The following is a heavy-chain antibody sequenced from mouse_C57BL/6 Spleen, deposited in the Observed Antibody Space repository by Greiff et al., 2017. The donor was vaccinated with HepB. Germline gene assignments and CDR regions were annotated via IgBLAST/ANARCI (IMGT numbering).Heavy chain of an antibody. Sequence: QVQLQQPGTELVKPGASVKLSCKASGYTFTSYWMHWVKQRPGQGLEWIGNINPSNGGTNYNEKFKSKATLTVDKSSSTAYMQLSSLTSEDSAVYFCARIITTVVDPYYFDYWGQGTTLTVSS. CDR2: INPSNGGT. V-gene: IGHV1-53*01. D-gene: IGHD1-1*01. CDR1: GYTFTSYW. J-gene: IGHJ2*01. CDR3: ARIITTVVDPYYFDY.